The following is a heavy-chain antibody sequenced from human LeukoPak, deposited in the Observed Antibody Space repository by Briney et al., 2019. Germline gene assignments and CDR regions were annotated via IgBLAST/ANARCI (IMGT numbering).Heavy chain of an antibody. Sequence: GESLKISCNGSGYSFTSYWIGWVRQAPGKGLGWMGIIYPGDSDTRYSPFFQGQVTISADKSISTAYLQWSSPEASDTAMYYCARRIFSYYGSGSFDYWGQGALVTVSS. CDR2: IYPGDSDT. V-gene: IGHV5-51*01. D-gene: IGHD3-10*01. CDR1: GYSFTSYW. J-gene: IGHJ4*02. CDR3: ARRIFSYYGSGSFDY.